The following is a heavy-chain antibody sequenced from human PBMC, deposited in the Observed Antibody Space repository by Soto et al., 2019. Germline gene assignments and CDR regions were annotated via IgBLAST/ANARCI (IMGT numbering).Heavy chain of an antibody. V-gene: IGHV5-51*01. CDR1: GYSFTSYW. CDR3: ARLTGIRDQNNYGMDV. J-gene: IGHJ6*02. CDR2: IYPGDSDT. D-gene: IGHD6-13*01. Sequence: RGESLKISCKGSGYSFTSYWIGWVRQMPGKGLEWMGIIYPGDSDTRYSPSLQGQVTISADKSISTAYLQWSSLKASDTAMYYCARLTGIRDQNNYGMDVWGQGTTVTVSS.